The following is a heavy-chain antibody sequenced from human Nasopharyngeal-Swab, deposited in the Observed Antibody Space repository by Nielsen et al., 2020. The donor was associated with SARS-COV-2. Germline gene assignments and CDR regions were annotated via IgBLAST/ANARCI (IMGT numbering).Heavy chain of an antibody. Sequence: GESLKISCAASGFTFDDYGMSWVRQAPGKGLEWVSGINWNGGSTGYADSVKGRFTISRDNAKNSLYLQMNSLRAEDTALYHCARGGGSGSYWDYWGQGTLVTVSS. D-gene: IGHD3-10*01. CDR2: INWNGGST. V-gene: IGHV3-20*01. CDR3: ARGGGSGSYWDY. CDR1: GFTFDDYG. J-gene: IGHJ4*02.